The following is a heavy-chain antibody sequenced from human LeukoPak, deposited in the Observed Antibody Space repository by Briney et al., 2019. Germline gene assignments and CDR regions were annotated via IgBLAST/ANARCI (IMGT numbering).Heavy chain of an antibody. CDR2: IKQDGSEK. CDR1: GFTFSNAW. J-gene: IGHJ3*02. Sequence: GGSLRLSCAASGFTFSNAWMSWVRQVPGKGLEWVANIKQDGSEKDYLDSVKGRFTISRDNAKNSLYLQMNSLRVEDTAVYYCGRHGGAFEMWGQGTMVSVSS. CDR3: GRHGGAFEM. V-gene: IGHV3-7*01.